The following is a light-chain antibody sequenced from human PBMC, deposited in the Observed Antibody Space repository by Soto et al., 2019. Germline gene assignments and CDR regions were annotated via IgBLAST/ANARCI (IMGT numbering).Light chain of an antibody. J-gene: IGKJ1*01. CDR1: QSVSTF. CDR2: NAS. Sequence: EIVMTQSPATLSLSPGERAILSCRASQSVSTFLAWFQQKPGQPPRLLIYNASNRTTGIPARFSGSGCGTDFILTISRLETEDFAVYYCQQYNNWPRWTFGQGTKVDI. V-gene: IGKV3D-15*01. CDR3: QQYNNWPRWT.